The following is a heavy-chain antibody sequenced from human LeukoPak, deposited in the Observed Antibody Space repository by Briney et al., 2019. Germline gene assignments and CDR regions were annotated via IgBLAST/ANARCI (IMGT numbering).Heavy chain of an antibody. Sequence: PSETLSLTCAVYGGSFIVYDWTWIRQPPGKGLEWIGEINHSGGTNYNPSLKSRVTISADTSKNQFSLTLGSVSATDTAVYYCVSPRGFSYGYFDYWGQGTLVTVSS. CDR2: INHSGGT. J-gene: IGHJ4*02. D-gene: IGHD5-18*01. CDR3: VSPRGFSYGYFDY. CDR1: GGSFIVYD. V-gene: IGHV4-34*01.